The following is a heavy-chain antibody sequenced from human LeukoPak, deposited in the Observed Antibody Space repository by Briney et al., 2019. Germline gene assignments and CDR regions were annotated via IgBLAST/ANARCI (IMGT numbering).Heavy chain of an antibody. CDR1: GFTFSSYT. J-gene: IGHJ4*02. Sequence: GGSLRLSCAASGFTFSSYTMHWIRQAPGKGLEWVSSISGSNSYIFYADSVKGRYTVSRDNAKDSLYLQMNSLRAEDTAVYYCARALTTLTYEGYWGQGTLATVSS. D-gene: IGHD1-1*01. CDR3: ARALTTLTYEGY. V-gene: IGHV3-21*01. CDR2: ISGSNSYI.